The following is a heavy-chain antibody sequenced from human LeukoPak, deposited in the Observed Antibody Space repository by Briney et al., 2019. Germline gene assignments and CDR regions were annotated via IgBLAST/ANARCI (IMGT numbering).Heavy chain of an antibody. CDR3: ARAAAGTRYYYYYYTDV. D-gene: IGHD6-13*01. CDR2: INPNSGGT. Sequence: GASVKVSCKASGYTFTGYYMHWVRQAPGQGLEWMGWINPNSGGTNYAQKFQGRVTMTRDTSISTAYMELSRLRSDDTAVYYCARAAAGTRYYYYYYTDVWGKGTTVTISS. J-gene: IGHJ6*03. V-gene: IGHV1-2*02. CDR1: GYTFTGYY.